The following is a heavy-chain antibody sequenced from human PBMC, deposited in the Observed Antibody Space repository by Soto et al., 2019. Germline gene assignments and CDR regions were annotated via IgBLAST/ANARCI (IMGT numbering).Heavy chain of an antibody. J-gene: IGHJ4*02. Sequence: GGSLRLSCAASGFTFSDHYMDWVRQAPGKGLEWVGRIRNKANSYTTDYAASVKGRFSISRDDSKNSLYLQMNSLKTEDTAVYYCTSGYCSGGSCYSSPGNYWGQGTRVTVSS. D-gene: IGHD2-15*01. V-gene: IGHV3-72*01. CDR2: IRNKANSYTT. CDR3: TSGYCSGGSCYSSPGNY. CDR1: GFTFSDHY.